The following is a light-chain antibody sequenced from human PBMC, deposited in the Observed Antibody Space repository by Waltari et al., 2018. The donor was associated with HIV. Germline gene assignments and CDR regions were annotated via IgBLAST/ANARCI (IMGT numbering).Light chain of an antibody. Sequence: QSVLTQPPSASGTPGQRVTISCSGSISDIGSNTVNWYQQLPGTAPKLLIYSNDQRPSGVPDRFSCSKPGTSASLAISGLRSEDEADYYCATWDDSLDGPMFGGGTKLTVL. CDR1: ISDIGSNT. V-gene: IGLV1-44*01. CDR2: SND. CDR3: ATWDDSLDGPM. J-gene: IGLJ3*02.